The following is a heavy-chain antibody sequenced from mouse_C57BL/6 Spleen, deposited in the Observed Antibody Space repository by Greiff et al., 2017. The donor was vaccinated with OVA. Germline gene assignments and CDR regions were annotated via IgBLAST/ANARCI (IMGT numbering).Heavy chain of an antibody. CDR1: GYSFTDYN. Sequence: VQLKESGPELVKPGASVKISCKASGYSFTDYNMNWVKQSNGKSLEWIGVINPNYGTTSYNQKFKGKATLTVDQSSSTAYMQLNSLTSEDSAVYYCARRRITTVVATDYYAMDYWGQGTSVTVSS. V-gene: IGHV1-39*01. J-gene: IGHJ4*01. CDR2: INPNYGTT. CDR3: ARRRITTVVATDYYAMDY. D-gene: IGHD1-1*01.